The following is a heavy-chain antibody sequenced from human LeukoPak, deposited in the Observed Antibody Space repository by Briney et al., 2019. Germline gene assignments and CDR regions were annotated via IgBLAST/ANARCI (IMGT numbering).Heavy chain of an antibody. V-gene: IGHV1-2*06. D-gene: IGHD7-27*01. CDR3: ARDLPSTSNWELDY. CDR2: INPNSGGT. CDR1: GYTFIDYS. Sequence: ASVKVSCKASGYTFIDYSIHWVRQAPGQGLEWMGRINPNSGGTDYAQNFQGRVTMTRDTSISTAYMELSRLRSDDTAVYYCARDLPSTSNWELDYWGQGILVTVSS. J-gene: IGHJ4*02.